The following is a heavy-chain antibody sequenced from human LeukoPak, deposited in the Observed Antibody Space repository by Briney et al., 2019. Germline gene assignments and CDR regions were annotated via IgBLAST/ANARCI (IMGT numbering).Heavy chain of an antibody. CDR2: ITGDHIST. J-gene: IGHJ4*02. CDR3: AREPSDGQKSFDWIFAFDS. CDR1: GFTFDEYN. D-gene: IGHD3-9*01. Sequence: GGSLRLSCVASGFTFDEYNMHWVRQVPGKGLEWVAVITGDHISTYYADSVRGRFTVSRDNSENSLYLQVNSLRIEDSALYYCAREPSDGQKSFDWIFAFDSWGQGTLITVSS. V-gene: IGHV3-43*02.